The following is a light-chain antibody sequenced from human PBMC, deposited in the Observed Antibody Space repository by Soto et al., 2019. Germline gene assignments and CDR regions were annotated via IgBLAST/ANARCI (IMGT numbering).Light chain of an antibody. CDR1: QSVRNN. J-gene: IGKJ1*01. Sequence: DIVMTQSPGTVSVSPGERVTLSCRASQSVRNNLAWFQQKPGQAPRLLIFGASTRAIGTPARFSGSGSETEFTLSISSLQSEDFAVYYCQHYNEWPPWTFGQGTKVDIK. V-gene: IGKV3-15*01. CDR2: GAS. CDR3: QHYNEWPPWT.